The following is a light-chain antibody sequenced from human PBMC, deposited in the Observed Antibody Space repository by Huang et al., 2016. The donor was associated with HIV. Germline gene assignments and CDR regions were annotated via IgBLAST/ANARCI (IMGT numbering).Light chain of an antibody. CDR1: QSISSY. CDR2: AAT. V-gene: IGKV1-39*01. CDR3: QQTYITPLT. J-gene: IGKJ2*01. Sequence: DIQITQSPSSLSASVGDRVTITCRASQSISSYLNWYQQKPGTAPKVLIYAATSLQSGVPSRFSGSGAVTDFTLTINNLQPEVSATYCGQQTYITPLTVGQGTKLEIK.